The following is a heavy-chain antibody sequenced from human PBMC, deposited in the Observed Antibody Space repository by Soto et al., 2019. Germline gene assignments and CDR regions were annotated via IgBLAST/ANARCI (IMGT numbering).Heavy chain of an antibody. CDR3: ARDSTMDV. Sequence: PGGSLRLSCTASRFTFSDYYMSWIRQAPGKGLEWVSYISSNGITKYYTDSVKGRFTISRDNAKNSLYLQMNSLRAEDTAFYYCARDSTMDVWGQGTTVTVSS. CDR1: RFTFSDYY. V-gene: IGHV3-11*01. CDR2: ISSNGITK. J-gene: IGHJ6*02.